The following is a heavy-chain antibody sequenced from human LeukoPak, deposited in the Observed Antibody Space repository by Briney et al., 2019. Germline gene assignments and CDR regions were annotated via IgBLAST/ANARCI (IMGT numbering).Heavy chain of an antibody. CDR1: GITFSSYA. CDR2: ISASGRTT. Sequence: GGSLRLSCAASGITFSSYAMNWVRQAPGKGLQWVSDISASGRTTYYADSVKGRFTISRDNSRNTLYLQMNSLRAEDAAVYHCAKEGYSNGRYGIVDYWGQGTLVTVSP. CDR3: AKEGYSNGRYGIVDY. V-gene: IGHV3-23*01. J-gene: IGHJ4*02. D-gene: IGHD6-19*01.